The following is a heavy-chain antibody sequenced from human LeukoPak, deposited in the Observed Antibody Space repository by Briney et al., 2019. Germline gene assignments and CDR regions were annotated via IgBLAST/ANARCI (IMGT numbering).Heavy chain of an antibody. CDR1: GFTFDDYA. D-gene: IGHD5-12*01. CDR3: AKSRGYSGRDSYFEN. J-gene: IGHJ4*02. CDR2: TDGDGETT. V-gene: IGHV3-43*02. Sequence: GGSLRLSCGASGFTFDDYAMHWVRQPPGKALEWVSLTDGDGETTYYADSVKGRFTLSRDNSKNSLFLQMTSLRTEDTALYFCAKSRGYSGRDSYFENWGQGTLVTVSS.